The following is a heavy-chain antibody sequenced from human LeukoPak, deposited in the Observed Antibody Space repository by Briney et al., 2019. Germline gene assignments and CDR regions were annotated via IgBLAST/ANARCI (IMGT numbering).Heavy chain of an antibody. CDR3: ARDLYYFDY. CDR1: GFTFSSYA. CDR2: ISYDGSNK. Sequence: QSGGSLRLSCAASGFTFSSYAMHWVRQAPGKGLEWVAVISYDGSNKYYADSVKGRFTISRDNAKNSLYLQMNSLRAEDTAVYYCARDLYYFDYWGQGTLVTVSS. J-gene: IGHJ4*02. V-gene: IGHV3-30-3*01.